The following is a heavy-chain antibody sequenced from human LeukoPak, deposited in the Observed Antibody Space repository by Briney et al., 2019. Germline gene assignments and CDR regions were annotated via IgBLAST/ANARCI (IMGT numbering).Heavy chain of an antibody. Sequence: PGGSLRLSCAASGFTFSSYSMNWVRQAPGKGLEWVSYISSSSSTIYYADSVTGRFTISRDNSKNTLYLQMNSLRAEDTAVYYCAKRGAEVGATVAPGDYWGQGTLVTVSS. V-gene: IGHV3-48*01. D-gene: IGHD1-26*01. J-gene: IGHJ4*02. CDR3: AKRGAEVGATVAPGDY. CDR1: GFTFSSYS. CDR2: ISSSSSTI.